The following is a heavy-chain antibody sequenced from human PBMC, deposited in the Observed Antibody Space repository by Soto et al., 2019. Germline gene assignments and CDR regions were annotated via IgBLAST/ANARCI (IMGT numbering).Heavy chain of an antibody. Sequence: PSEPLSLPCAVYGGSFSGYYWSWIRQPPGKGLEWIGEINHSGSTNYNPSLKSRVTISVDTSKNQFSLKLSSVTAADTAVYYCARQYAYYDFWSGPPGMDVWGQGTTVSVSS. J-gene: IGHJ6*02. V-gene: IGHV4-34*01. CDR1: GGSFSGYY. CDR3: ARQYAYYDFWSGPPGMDV. CDR2: INHSGST. D-gene: IGHD3-3*01.